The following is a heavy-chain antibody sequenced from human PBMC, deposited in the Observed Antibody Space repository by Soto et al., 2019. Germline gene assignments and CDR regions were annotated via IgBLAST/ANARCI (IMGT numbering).Heavy chain of an antibody. V-gene: IGHV2-5*02. D-gene: IGHD1-1*01. J-gene: IGHJ5*02. CDR1: GFSLTTPTVG. CDR3: AHKPDDANWFAP. CDR2: VYWDDDK. Sequence: QIALKESGPALVKPTQNLTLTCTFSGFSLTTPTVGVGWIRQSPGKALEWLAFVYWDDDKRYSPSMKTRLTITKDSSENRVVLTMTDMYPAATGTYYCAHKPDDANWFAPWGQGTLVTVSS.